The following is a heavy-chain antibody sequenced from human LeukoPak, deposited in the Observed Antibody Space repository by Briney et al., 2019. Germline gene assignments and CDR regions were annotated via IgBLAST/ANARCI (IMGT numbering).Heavy chain of an antibody. D-gene: IGHD3-22*01. V-gene: IGHV1-69*05. CDR3: ACSGYYLEGTYNWFDP. J-gene: IGHJ5*02. CDR2: IIPIFGTA. Sequence: SVKVSCKASGGTFSSYAISWVRQAPGQGLEWMGGIIPIFGTANYAQKFQGRVTITTDESTSTAYMELSSLRSEDTAVYYCACSGYYLEGTYNWFDPWGQGTLVTVPS. CDR1: GGTFSSYA.